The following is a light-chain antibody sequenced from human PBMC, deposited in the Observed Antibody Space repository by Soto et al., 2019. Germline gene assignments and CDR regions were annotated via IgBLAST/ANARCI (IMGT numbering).Light chain of an antibody. CDR1: QTISNW. CDR3: QQYNTYPLT. Sequence: DIQMTQSPSTLSASVGDRVTITCLASQTISNWLAWYQQKPGKAPKVLIYDASTLDGGVPSRFSGRRSGTDFTLTISSLQPSDFATYYCQQYNTYPLTFGGGTKVDI. V-gene: IGKV1-5*01. J-gene: IGKJ4*01. CDR2: DAS.